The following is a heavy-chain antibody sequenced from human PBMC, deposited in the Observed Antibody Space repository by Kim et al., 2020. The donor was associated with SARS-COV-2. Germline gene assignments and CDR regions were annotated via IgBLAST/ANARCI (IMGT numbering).Heavy chain of an antibody. CDR2: INAGNGNT. D-gene: IGHD6-13*01. V-gene: IGHV1-3*01. Sequence: ASVKVSCKASGYTFTSYAMHWVRQAPGQRLEWMGWINAGNGNTKYSQKFQGRVTITRDTSASTAYMELSSLRSEDTAVYYCARWWVFLGPAAGFDYWGQGTLVTVSS. J-gene: IGHJ4*02. CDR3: ARWWVFLGPAAGFDY. CDR1: GYTFTSYA.